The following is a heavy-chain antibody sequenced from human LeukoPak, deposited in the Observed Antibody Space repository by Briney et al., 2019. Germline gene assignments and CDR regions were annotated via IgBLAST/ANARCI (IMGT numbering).Heavy chain of an antibody. CDR2: ISYDGSNK. Sequence: GGSLRLSCAASGFTFSSYGMHWVRQAPGKGLEWVAVISYDGSNKYYADSVKGRFTISRDNSKNTLYLQMNSLRAEDTAVYYCAKDRENIWFGELSGEFDYWGQETLVTVSS. J-gene: IGHJ4*02. CDR3: AKDRENIWFGELSGEFDY. D-gene: IGHD3-10*01. V-gene: IGHV3-30*18. CDR1: GFTFSSYG.